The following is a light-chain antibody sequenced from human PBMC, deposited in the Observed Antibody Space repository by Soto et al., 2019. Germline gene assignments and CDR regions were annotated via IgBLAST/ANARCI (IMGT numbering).Light chain of an antibody. V-gene: IGLV1-36*01. CDR2: YDD. CDR3: GAWDDSLNGPI. Sequence: QSVLTQPPSVSEAPGQSVTISCSGSISNIGNNAVNWYQQLPGKAPKVLIYYDDLLSPGVPDRFSGSKSGTSASLAIRGLQSEDEADYYCGAWDDSLNGPIFGGGTKLTVL. J-gene: IGLJ2*01. CDR1: ISNIGNNA.